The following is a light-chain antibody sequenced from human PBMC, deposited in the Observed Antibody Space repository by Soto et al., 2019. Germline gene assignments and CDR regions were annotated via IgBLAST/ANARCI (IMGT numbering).Light chain of an antibody. CDR3: QQYSIYWNT. CDR1: QSASTF. J-gene: IGKJ5*01. CDR2: DAS. Sequence: DIQMTQSPSTLSASVGDRVTITCRASQSASTFLAWYQQKPGQAPKLLIYDASTLESGVPSRFSGSGSGTEFTLTISSLQPDDFATYYCQQYSIYWNTFGQGTRLEIK. V-gene: IGKV1-5*01.